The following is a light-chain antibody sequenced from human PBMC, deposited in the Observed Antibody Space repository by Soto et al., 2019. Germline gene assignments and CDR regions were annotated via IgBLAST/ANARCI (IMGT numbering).Light chain of an antibody. V-gene: IGKV4-1*01. CDR3: QQFYSSPT. CDR2: WAS. Sequence: DIVMTQSPDSLAVSLGERATINCKSSQSVLYSSDNKNYLAWYQQKPGQPPNLLIYWASTRESGVPDRFSGSGSGTDFTLTISSLQAEDVAVYFCQQFYSSPTFGGGTKVEIK. J-gene: IGKJ4*01. CDR1: QSVLYSSDNKNY.